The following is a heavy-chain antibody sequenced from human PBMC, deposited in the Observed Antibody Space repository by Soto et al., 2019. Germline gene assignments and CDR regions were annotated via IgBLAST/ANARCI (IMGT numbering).Heavy chain of an antibody. D-gene: IGHD5-12*01. V-gene: IGHV3-15*07. Sequence: EVQLVESGGGLVKPGESLGFSCAASGFSFSDAWMNWVRQAPGKGLEWVGRIKSKTDGGTTDYAAPVNGRFSISRDDSKNTLYLQMSSLKTDDTAVYYCTRGRLSGHYTDYWGRGTLVTVSS. CDR2: IKSKTDGGTT. CDR3: TRGRLSGHYTDY. CDR1: GFSFSDAW. J-gene: IGHJ4*02.